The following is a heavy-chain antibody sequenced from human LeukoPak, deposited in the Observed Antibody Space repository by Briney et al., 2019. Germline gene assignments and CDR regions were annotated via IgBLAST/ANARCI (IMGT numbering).Heavy chain of an antibody. CDR2: ISSSGSPI. D-gene: IGHD3-3*01. V-gene: IGHV3-21*05. Sequence: GGSLRPSCAASGFTFSSYSMNWVRQAPGKGLEWVSYISSSGSPIYYADSVKGRFTISRDNAKNSLYLQMNSLRAEDTAVYYCARDDPIESITIFGVVKVSDAFDIWGQGTMVTVSS. J-gene: IGHJ3*02. CDR3: ARDDPIESITIFGVVKVSDAFDI. CDR1: GFTFSSYS.